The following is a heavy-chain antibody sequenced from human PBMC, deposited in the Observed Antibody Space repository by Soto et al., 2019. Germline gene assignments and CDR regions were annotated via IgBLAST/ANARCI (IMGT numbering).Heavy chain of an antibody. CDR2: IFYTGTT. CDR3: ARLVVVAPVANA. Sequence: PXATLSLTCTVSGGSTSSYYWGWIRQPPGKGLEWVGGIFYTGTTYYSPSLKDRVTISVDTSKNSFSLNLTSVTAADTAVYFCARLVVVAPVANAWGQGTLVTVSS. D-gene: IGHD2-2*01. CDR1: GGSTSSYY. V-gene: IGHV4-39*02. J-gene: IGHJ5*02.